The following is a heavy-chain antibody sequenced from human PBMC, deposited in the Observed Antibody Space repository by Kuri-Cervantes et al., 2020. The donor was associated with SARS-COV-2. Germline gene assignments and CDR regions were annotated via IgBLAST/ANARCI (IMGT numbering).Heavy chain of an antibody. D-gene: IGHD6-6*01. Sequence: SETLSLTCTVSGGSISSGGYYWSWIRQPPGKGLEWIGYIYHSGSTYYNPSLKSRVTISVDRSKNQFSLKLSSVTAADTAVYYCARVVDGSSYNWFDPWGQGTLVTVSS. CDR3: ARVVDGSSYNWFDP. CDR1: GGSISSGGYY. CDR2: IYHSGST. V-gene: IGHV4-30-2*01. J-gene: IGHJ5*02.